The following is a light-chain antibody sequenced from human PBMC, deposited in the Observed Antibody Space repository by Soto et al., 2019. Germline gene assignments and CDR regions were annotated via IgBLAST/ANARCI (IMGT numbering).Light chain of an antibody. CDR3: QHRSNSPPMWT. V-gene: IGKV3-11*01. J-gene: IGKJ1*01. Sequence: EIVLTQSPGTLSLSPGDRATLSCRASERIGTYLAWYQRKPCQAPRLLIYDASNRATGVPARFSGTGSGTDFTLTLSSPESEDFAVSFCQHRSNSPPMWTFGQGTKVEIK. CDR2: DAS. CDR1: ERIGTY.